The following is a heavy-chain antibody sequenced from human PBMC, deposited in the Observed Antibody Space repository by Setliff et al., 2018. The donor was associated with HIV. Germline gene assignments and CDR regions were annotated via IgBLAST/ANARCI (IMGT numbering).Heavy chain of an antibody. CDR2: ISGSGAST. J-gene: IGHJ3*02. Sequence: PGGSLRLSCASSGFTFSRYAMHWVRQAPGKGLEWVLVISGSGASTYYADSVKGRFTISRDNSKNTLYLQMNSLRVEDTAVYYCAKGRYGGYDWGTLDIWGQGTMVTVSS. CDR3: AKGRYGGYDWGTLDI. V-gene: IGHV3-23*01. D-gene: IGHD5-12*01. CDR1: GFTFSRYA.